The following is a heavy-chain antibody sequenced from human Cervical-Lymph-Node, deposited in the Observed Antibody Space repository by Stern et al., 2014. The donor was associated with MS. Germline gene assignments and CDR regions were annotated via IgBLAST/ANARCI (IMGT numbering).Heavy chain of an antibody. CDR2: IWHDGREK. D-gene: IGHD1-14*01. V-gene: IGHV3-33*01. CDR1: GLTFSNYG. Sequence: VHLVESGGDVVQPGKSLRLSCAASGLTFSNYGMHWVRQAPGKGLCGVAVIWHDGREKYYADSVKGRFTVSIDNSKITVYLEMNSLRAEDTALYYCATITPVDYWGQGTLVIVSS. J-gene: IGHJ4*02. CDR3: ATITPVDY.